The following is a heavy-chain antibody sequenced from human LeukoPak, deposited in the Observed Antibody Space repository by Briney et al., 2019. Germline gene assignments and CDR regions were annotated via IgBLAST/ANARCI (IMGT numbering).Heavy chain of an antibody. CDR2: ISYDGSNK. CDR3: AKDEPDSSGYYYYYYYYGMDV. V-gene: IGHV3-30*18. CDR1: GFTFSSYG. Sequence: GRSLRLSCAASGFTFSSYGMHWVRQAPGKGLEWVAVISYDGSNKYYADSVKGRFTISRDNSKNTLYLQMNSLRAEDTAVYYCAKDEPDSSGYYYYYYYYGMDVWGQGTTVTVSS. D-gene: IGHD3-22*01. J-gene: IGHJ6*02.